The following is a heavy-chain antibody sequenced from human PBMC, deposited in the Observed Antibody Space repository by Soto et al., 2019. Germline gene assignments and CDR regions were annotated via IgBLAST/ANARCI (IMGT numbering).Heavy chain of an antibody. V-gene: IGHV3-66*01. CDR1: GFTVSSNY. CDR2: IYSGGST. J-gene: IGHJ6*03. CDR3: AREAVTDYYYYMDV. D-gene: IGHD4-17*01. Sequence: EVQLVESGGGLVQPGGSLRLSCAAYGFTVSSNYMSWVRQAPGKGLEWVSVIYSGGSTYYADSVKGRFTISRDNSKNTLYLQMNSLRAEDTAVYYCAREAVTDYYYYMDVWGKGTTVTVSS.